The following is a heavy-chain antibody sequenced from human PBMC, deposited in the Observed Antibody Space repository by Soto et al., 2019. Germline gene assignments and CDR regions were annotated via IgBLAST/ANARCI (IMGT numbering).Heavy chain of an antibody. J-gene: IGHJ6*02. CDR2: IYPGDSDT. CDR3: GRAQFQGGLFYAMDT. V-gene: IGHV5-51*01. D-gene: IGHD1-26*01. Sequence: GESLKISCKGATYSFTTYWIDWVRQKPGKGLEWMGTIYPGDSDTRYSPSFQVQVTISSDKSTSTAYLQWRRLKSSDPAMNYWGRAQFQGGLFYAMDTWGQGTKVTVSS. CDR1: TYSFTTYW.